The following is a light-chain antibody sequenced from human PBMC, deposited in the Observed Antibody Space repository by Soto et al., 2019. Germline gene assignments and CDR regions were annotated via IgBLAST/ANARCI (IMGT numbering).Light chain of an antibody. Sequence: EIVLTHSPGTLSLSPGERATLSCRASQSVNSNYLAWYQQKPGQAPRLLIYGASTRTTGIPDRFSGSGSGTDFTLTISRLEPEDSAVYYCQQYGSSVGTFGQGTKVDIK. CDR3: QQYGSSVGT. CDR1: QSVNSNY. CDR2: GAS. V-gene: IGKV3-20*01. J-gene: IGKJ1*01.